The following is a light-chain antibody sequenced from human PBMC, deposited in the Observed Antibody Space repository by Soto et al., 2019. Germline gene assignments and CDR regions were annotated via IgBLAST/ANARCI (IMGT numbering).Light chain of an antibody. J-gene: IGKJ1*01. CDR1: QSISSY. CDR2: DAS. V-gene: IGKV3-20*01. Sequence: VLTQSPATLSLSPGDRATLSCRASQSISSYLAWYQQKPGQAPRLLIYDASNRATGIPDRFSGSGSGTDFTLTISRLEPEDFAVYYCQQYGSSPGTFGQGTKVDIK. CDR3: QQYGSSPGT.